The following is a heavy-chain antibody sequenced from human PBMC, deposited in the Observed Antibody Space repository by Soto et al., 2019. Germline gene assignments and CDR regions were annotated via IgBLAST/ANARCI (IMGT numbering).Heavy chain of an antibody. CDR3: ARGMGRYFDI. V-gene: IGHV4-4*07. D-gene: IGHD2-8*01. J-gene: IGHJ2*01. CDR2: LSASGRT. CDR1: GDSIGNFY. Sequence: PSETLSLTGAISGDSIGNFYWSWIRQPAGKGLESLGRLSASGRTNYSPSLQSRVTMSLDRSKNRFSLRLTSVSAADTAVYFCARGMGRYFDIWGRGTLVTVSS.